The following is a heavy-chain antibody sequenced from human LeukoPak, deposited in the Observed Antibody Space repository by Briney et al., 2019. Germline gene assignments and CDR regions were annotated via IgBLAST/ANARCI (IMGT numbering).Heavy chain of an antibody. CDR3: ARDTGSSSTDF. V-gene: IGHV4-39*07. Sequence: SETLSLTCTVSGGSIISSTYHWGWIRQPPGQGLEWIGTIHYSGNTYYSPSLKSRIPMSVDTSKNQVSLTVTSVTAADTAVYYCARDTGSSSTDFWGQGLLVTVSS. CDR2: IHYSGNT. J-gene: IGHJ4*02. CDR1: GGSIISSTYH. D-gene: IGHD6-6*01.